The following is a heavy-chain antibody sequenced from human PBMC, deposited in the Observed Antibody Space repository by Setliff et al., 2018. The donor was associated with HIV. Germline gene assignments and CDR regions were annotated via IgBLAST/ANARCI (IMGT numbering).Heavy chain of an antibody. D-gene: IGHD3-9*01. Sequence: PSETLSLTCTVSGASISSHYWSWIRQSPGKALEWIGYIYASGSIIYNPSRKSRVTMSVDTSQNQVSLKLTSVTAADTAVYYCARYKCINFACVGFDIWGQGTVVTVSS. J-gene: IGHJ3*02. V-gene: IGHV4-59*11. CDR1: GASISSHY. CDR2: IYASGSI. CDR3: ARYKCINFACVGFDI.